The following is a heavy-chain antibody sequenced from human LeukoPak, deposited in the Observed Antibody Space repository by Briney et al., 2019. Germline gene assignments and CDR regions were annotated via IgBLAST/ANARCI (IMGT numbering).Heavy chain of an antibody. D-gene: IGHD6-13*01. CDR1: GGSISSSSYY. J-gene: IGHJ4*02. CDR2: IYYSGST. V-gene: IGHV4-39*01. CDR3: ARRLAGTEDY. Sequence: PSETLSLTCTVSGGSISSSSYYWGWLRQPPGKGLVWIGSIYYSGSTYYNPSLKSRVTISVDTSKNQFSLKLTSVTAADTAVYYCARRLAGTEDYWGQGTLVTVSS.